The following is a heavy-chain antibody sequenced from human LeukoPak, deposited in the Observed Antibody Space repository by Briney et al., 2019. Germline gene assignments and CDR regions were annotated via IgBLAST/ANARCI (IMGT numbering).Heavy chain of an antibody. CDR1: GYTFTSYD. CDR2: MNPNSGNT. J-gene: IGHJ3*02. CDR3: AREAGDYYDSSGYSSDAFDI. Sequence: GASVKVSCKASGYTFTSYDINWVRQATGQGLEWMGWMNPNSGNTGYAQKFQGRVTMTRNTSISTAYMELSSLRSEDTAVYYYAREAGDYYDSSGYSSDAFDIWGQGTMVTVSS. D-gene: IGHD3-22*01. V-gene: IGHV1-8*01.